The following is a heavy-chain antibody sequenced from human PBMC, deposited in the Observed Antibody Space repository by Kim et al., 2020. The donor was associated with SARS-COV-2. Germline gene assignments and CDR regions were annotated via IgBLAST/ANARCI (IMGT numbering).Heavy chain of an antibody. CDR1: GFSFGSYA. Sequence: GGSLRLSCAATGFSFGSYAMSWVRQAPGQGLEWVSYIRGGGAGTQYADSVKGRFTISRDNSKNTRYLHMTGLRVDDTATYYCAKSAWGIQNDAFDVWGQGTMVTVSS. CDR3: AKSAWGIQNDAFDV. D-gene: IGHD3-16*01. CDR2: IRGGGAGT. J-gene: IGHJ3*01. V-gene: IGHV3-23*01.